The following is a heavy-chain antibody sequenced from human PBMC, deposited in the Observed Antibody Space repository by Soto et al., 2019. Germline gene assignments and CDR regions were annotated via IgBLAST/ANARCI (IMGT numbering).Heavy chain of an antibody. CDR2: ISSVGTTT. J-gene: IGHJ4*02. CDR3: ARDRGYSYATVDY. Sequence: PGGSLRLSCGASGFTISDYYISWIRQAPGKGLEWVSYISSVGTTTYYADSVKGRFSLSMDNAKNSLYLQMNSLRAEDTAVYYCARDRGYSYATVDYWGQGTLVTVSS. CDR1: GFTISDYY. V-gene: IGHV3-11*01. D-gene: IGHD5-18*01.